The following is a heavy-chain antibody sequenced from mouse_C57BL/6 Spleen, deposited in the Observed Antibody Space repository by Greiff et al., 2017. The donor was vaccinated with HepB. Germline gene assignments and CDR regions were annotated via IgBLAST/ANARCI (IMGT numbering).Heavy chain of an antibody. CDR2: ISDGGSYT. V-gene: IGHV5-4*01. Sequence: EVMLVESGGGLVKPGGSLKLSCAASGFTFSSYAMSWVRQTPEKRLEWVATISDGGSYTYYPDNVKGRFTISRDNAKNNLYLQMSHLKSEDTAMYYCARDEALTTVVATPYWYFDVWGTGTTVTVSS. D-gene: IGHD1-1*01. J-gene: IGHJ1*03. CDR1: GFTFSSYA. CDR3: ARDEALTTVVATPYWYFDV.